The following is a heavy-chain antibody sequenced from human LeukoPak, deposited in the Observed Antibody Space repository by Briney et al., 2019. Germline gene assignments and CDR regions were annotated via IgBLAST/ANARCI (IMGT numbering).Heavy chain of an antibody. J-gene: IGHJ5*02. CDR1: GFTLSYYG. D-gene: IGHD3-10*01. Sequence: GGSLRLSCAASGFTLSYYGMHWVRQAPGKGLEWVAFIRYDGNDKFYAESVKGRFTISKDTSRNTLYLQMNSLRLEDTAVYYCAKDLMRDRWFGESWGQGTLVTVSS. CDR3: AKDLMRDRWFGES. V-gene: IGHV3-30*02. CDR2: IRYDGNDK.